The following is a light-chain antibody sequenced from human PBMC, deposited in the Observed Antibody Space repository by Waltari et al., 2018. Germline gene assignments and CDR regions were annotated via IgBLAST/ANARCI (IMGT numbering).Light chain of an antibody. Sequence: QSALTQPASVSGSPRQSITISCTGPSSDLVRYNYVSWYQQHPGKAPKLLIYDVSNRPSGVPSRFSGSKSGNTASLTISGLQAADEAHYYCNSYASNSNGLFGGGTKLTIL. CDR1: SSDLVRYNY. V-gene: IGLV2-14*03. J-gene: IGLJ2*01. CDR3: NSYASNSNGL. CDR2: DVS.